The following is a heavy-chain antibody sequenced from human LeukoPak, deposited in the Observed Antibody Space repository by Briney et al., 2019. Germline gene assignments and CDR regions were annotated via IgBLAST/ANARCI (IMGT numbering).Heavy chain of an antibody. J-gene: IGHJ4*02. Sequence: PGGSLRLSCAASGFTLSSYTMNWVRQAPGKGLEWISYISRSNRSIYYADSVKGRFTISRDNAKNSLHLQMNSLRAEDTAVYYCAKGAEMTTVTDFDYWGQGTLVTVSS. CDR1: GFTLSSYT. V-gene: IGHV3-48*01. CDR2: ISRSNRSI. CDR3: AKGAEMTTVTDFDY. D-gene: IGHD4-17*01.